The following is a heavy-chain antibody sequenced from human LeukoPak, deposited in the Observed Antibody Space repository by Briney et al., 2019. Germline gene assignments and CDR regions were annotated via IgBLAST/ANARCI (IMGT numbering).Heavy chain of an antibody. CDR1: GYTFTSYD. J-gene: IGHJ4*02. Sequence: ASVKVSCKASGYTFTSYDINWVRQATRQGLEWMGWMNPNSGNTGYAQKFQGRVTMTRNTSISTAYMELSSLRSEDTAVYYCARGPQILVVPAAMHLDYWGQGTLVTVSS. CDR2: MNPNSGNT. V-gene: IGHV1-8*01. D-gene: IGHD2-2*01. CDR3: ARGPQILVVPAAMHLDY.